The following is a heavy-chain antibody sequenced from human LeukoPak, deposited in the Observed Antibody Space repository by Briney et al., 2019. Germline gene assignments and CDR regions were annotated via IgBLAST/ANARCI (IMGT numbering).Heavy chain of an antibody. CDR1: GFSFDDYS. CDR3: ARASSIAARLVRYFDL. CDR2: ISWDGTRT. V-gene: IGHV3-43*01. D-gene: IGHD6-6*01. Sequence: TGGSLRLSCAASGFSFDDYSMHWVRQGPGKSLEWVSVISWDGTRTYYADSAKGRFTISRDNAKNSIFLEMNRLRADDTGVYYCARASSIAARLVRYFDLWGRGTLVTVSS. J-gene: IGHJ2*01.